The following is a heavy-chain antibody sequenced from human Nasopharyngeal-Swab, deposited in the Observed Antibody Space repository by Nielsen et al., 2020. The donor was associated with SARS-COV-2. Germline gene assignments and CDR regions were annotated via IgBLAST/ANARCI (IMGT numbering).Heavy chain of an antibody. CDR2: IYHSGST. D-gene: IGHD6-25*01. V-gene: IGHV4-4*02. CDR3: ARVSGIFNWFDP. J-gene: IGHJ5*02. Sequence: VRQAPGKGLEWIGEIYHSGSTNYNPSLKSRVTISVDKSKNQFSPKLSSVTAADTAVYYCARVSGIFNWFDPWGQGTLVTVSS.